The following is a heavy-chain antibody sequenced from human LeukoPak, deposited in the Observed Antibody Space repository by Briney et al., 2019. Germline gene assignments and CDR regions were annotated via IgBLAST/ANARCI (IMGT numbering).Heavy chain of an antibody. Sequence: SETLSLTCAVYGGSFSGCYWSWIRQPPGKGLEWIGEINHSGSTNYNPSLKSRVTISVDTSKNQFSLKLSSVTAADTAVYYCARAVLSDYYGSGSYYIYGYWGQGTLVTVSS. V-gene: IGHV4-34*01. CDR2: INHSGST. D-gene: IGHD3-10*01. CDR3: ARAVLSDYYGSGSYYIYGY. CDR1: GGSFSGCY. J-gene: IGHJ4*02.